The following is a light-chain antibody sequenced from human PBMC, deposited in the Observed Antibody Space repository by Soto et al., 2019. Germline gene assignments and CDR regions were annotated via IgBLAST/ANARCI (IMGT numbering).Light chain of an antibody. CDR1: STDVGGYNY. CDR3: RSYTSSSNYV. CDR2: EVS. Sequence: QSVLSQPASLSGSHGQSIPISCTGTSTDVGGYNYVSWYQQHPGKAPKLMIYEVSNRPSGVSNRFSGSKSGNTASLTISGLQAEDEADYYCRSYTSSSNYVFGTGTKVTGL. V-gene: IGLV2-14*01. J-gene: IGLJ1*01.